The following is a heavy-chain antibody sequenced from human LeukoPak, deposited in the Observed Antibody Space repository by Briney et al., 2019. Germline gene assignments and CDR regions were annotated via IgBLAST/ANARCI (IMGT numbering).Heavy chain of an antibody. J-gene: IGHJ4*02. V-gene: IGHV3-43*02. D-gene: IGHD3-9*01. Sequence: GGSLRLSCTASGFTFRTYAMHWVRQAAGKGLEWVSLISGDGVSTYYADSVKGRFTISRDNSKNSLYLQMNSLRTEDTALYYCAKDLRGSYDILTGSYWGQGTLVTVSS. CDR3: AKDLRGSYDILTGSY. CDR1: GFTFRTYA. CDR2: ISGDGVST.